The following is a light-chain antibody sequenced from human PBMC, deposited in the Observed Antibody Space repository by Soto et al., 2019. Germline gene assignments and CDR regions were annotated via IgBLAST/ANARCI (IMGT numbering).Light chain of an antibody. Sequence: DIQMTQSPSTLSAFVGDRVTITCRASQTIGTYLAWYQQKPGKAPKPLIYGASNLDTAVPSRFKGSGSETQFSLSINSLQPDDSATYYCQQYHTYMFTFGQGTKVDIK. CDR1: QTIGTY. V-gene: IGKV1-5*01. CDR3: QQYHTYMFT. CDR2: GAS. J-gene: IGKJ2*01.